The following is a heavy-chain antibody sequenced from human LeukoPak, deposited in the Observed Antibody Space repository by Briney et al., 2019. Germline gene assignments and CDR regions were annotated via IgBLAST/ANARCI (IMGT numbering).Heavy chain of an antibody. D-gene: IGHD3-10*01. CDR3: AREDNYYGSGTPFDY. CDR1: GFNFSTYS. V-gene: IGHV3-21*01. J-gene: IGHJ4*02. CDR2: ISSTSSYI. Sequence: PGGSLRLSCAASGFNFSTYSMNWVRQAPGRGLEWVSSISSTSSYIYYADSVKGRFTISRDNAKNSLYLQMNSLRAEDTAVYYCAREDNYYGSGTPFDYWGQGTLVTVSS.